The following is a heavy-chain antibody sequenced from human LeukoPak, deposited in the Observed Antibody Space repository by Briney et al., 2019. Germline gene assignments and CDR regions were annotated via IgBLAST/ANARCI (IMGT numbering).Heavy chain of an antibody. CDR2: IFHSGTT. J-gene: IGHJ4*02. CDR3: ARRWVRGVLDN. V-gene: IGHV4-38-2*01. CDR1: GYSITSAYH. Sequence: PSETLSLTCAVSGYSITSAYHWGWIRQPPGKGLEWTGSIFHSGTTYYNPSLKSRVTISVDTSKNQFSLKLTSVTAADTAVYYCARRWVRGVLDNWGQGTLVTVSA. D-gene: IGHD3-10*01.